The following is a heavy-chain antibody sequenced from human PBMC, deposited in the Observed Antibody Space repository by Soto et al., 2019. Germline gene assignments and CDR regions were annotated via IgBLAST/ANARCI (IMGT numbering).Heavy chain of an antibody. CDR1: GGSFSGYY. Sequence: KTSETLSLTCAVYGGSFSGYYWSWIRQPPGKGLEWIGEINHSGSTNYNPSLKSRVTISVDTSKNQFSLKLSSVTAADTAVYYCARGRYYDFWSGGYGMDVWGQGTTVTVSS. CDR2: INHSGST. V-gene: IGHV4-34*01. CDR3: ARGRYYDFWSGGYGMDV. D-gene: IGHD3-3*01. J-gene: IGHJ6*02.